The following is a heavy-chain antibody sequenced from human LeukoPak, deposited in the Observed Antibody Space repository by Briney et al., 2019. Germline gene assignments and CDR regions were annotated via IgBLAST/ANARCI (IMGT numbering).Heavy chain of an antibody. Sequence: PRASVTVSCKASGYTFTGYHMHWVRQAPGQGLEGMGWINPNSGGTNYAQKFQGRVTMTRDTSISTAYMELSRLRSDDTAVYYCARTMVGATTGYFDLWGRGTLVTVSS. V-gene: IGHV1-2*02. CDR3: ARTMVGATTGYFDL. D-gene: IGHD1-26*01. J-gene: IGHJ2*01. CDR1: GYTFTGYH. CDR2: INPNSGGT.